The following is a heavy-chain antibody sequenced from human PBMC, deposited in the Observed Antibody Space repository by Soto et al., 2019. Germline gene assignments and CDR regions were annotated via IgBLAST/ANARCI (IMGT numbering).Heavy chain of an antibody. CDR2: IWYDGSNK. D-gene: IGHD4-17*01. Sequence: GGSLRLSCAASGFTFSSYGMHWVRQAPGKGLEWVAVIWYDGSNKYYADSVKGRFTISRDNSKNTLYLQMNSLRAEDTAVYYCARDGTTVVTPHYVMDVWGQGTTVTVSS. CDR1: GFTFSSYG. CDR3: ARDGTTVVTPHYVMDV. V-gene: IGHV3-33*01. J-gene: IGHJ6*02.